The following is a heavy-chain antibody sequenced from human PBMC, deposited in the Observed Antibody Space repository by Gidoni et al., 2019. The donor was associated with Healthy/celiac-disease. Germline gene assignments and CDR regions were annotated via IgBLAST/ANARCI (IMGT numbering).Heavy chain of an antibody. CDR2: IYTSGST. D-gene: IGHD3-10*01. CDR3: ATYNVRVAYDAFDI. J-gene: IGHJ3*02. Sequence: QVQLQESGPGLLKPSQTLSLPCTVSGGSLSSGSYYWSWIRQPAGKGLEWIGRIYTSGSTNYNPSLKSRVTISVDTSKNQFSLKLSSVTAADTAVYYCATYNVRVAYDAFDIWGQGTMVTVSS. CDR1: GGSLSSGSYY. V-gene: IGHV4-61*02.